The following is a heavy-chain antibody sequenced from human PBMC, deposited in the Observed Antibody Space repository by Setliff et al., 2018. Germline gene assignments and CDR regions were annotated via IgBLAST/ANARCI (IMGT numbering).Heavy chain of an antibody. J-gene: IGHJ4*02. CDR2: ISSSSTI. D-gene: IGHD1-26*01. CDR1: GFTFSSYS. Sequence: GGSLRLSCAASGFTFSSYSMNWVRQAPGKGLEWVSYISSSSTIYYADSVKGRFTISRDNSKNTLFLQMNSLRADDTAVYYCMKKIIAGGGPPYDYFDYWGQGTLVTVSS. CDR3: MKKIIAGGGPPYDYFDY. V-gene: IGHV3-48*01.